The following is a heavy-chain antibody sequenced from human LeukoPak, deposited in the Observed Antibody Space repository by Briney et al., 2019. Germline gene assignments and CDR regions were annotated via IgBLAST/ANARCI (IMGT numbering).Heavy chain of an antibody. Sequence: SQTLSLTCAISGDSVSSNSAAWNWIRQSPSRGLEWLGRTYYRSKWYNDYAVSVKSRITINPDTSKNQFSLQLNSVTPEDTAVYYCARTGFPAWEPRPTGAFDIWGQGTMVTVSS. CDR3: ARTGFPAWEPRPTGAFDI. V-gene: IGHV6-1*01. CDR2: TYYRSKWYN. J-gene: IGHJ3*02. CDR1: GDSVSSNSAA. D-gene: IGHD1-26*01.